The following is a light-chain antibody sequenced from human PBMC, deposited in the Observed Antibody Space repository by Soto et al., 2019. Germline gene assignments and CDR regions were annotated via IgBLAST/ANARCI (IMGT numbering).Light chain of an antibody. J-gene: IGLJ1*01. CDR2: DVS. CDR3: SSYTSSSTV. V-gene: IGLV2-14*01. Sequence: QSVLTQPASVSGSPGQSITISCTGTSSDVGGYNYVSWYQQHPGKAPKLMIYDVSNRPSWVSNRFSGSKSGNTASLTISGLQAEDEADYYCSSYTSSSTVFGTGTKVTVL. CDR1: SSDVGGYNY.